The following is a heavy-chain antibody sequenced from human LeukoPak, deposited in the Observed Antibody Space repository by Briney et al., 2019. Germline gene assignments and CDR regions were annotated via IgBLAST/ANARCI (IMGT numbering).Heavy chain of an antibody. J-gene: IGHJ3*02. CDR2: ISYDGGKT. CDR1: GFIFGGYA. Sequence: GGSLRLSCAASGFIFGGYAMHWVRQAPGKGLQWLAVISYDGGKTYYADSVKGRFTISRDNSKNTLYLQMNSLRAEDTAVYFCAKSLATLRDTFHIWGQGTMVTVSS. CDR3: AKSLATLRDTFHI. D-gene: IGHD5-24*01. V-gene: IGHV3-30-3*02.